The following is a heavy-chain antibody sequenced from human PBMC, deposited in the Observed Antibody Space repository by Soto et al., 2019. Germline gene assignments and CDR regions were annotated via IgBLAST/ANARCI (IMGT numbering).Heavy chain of an antibody. Sequence: SETLSLTCTVSGVPVSSGSYYWSWIRQPPGKGLEWIGYVYYSGNTNYNPSLKSRVTISIDTSDNQFSLKLTSVTAADTAVYYCAREIMGARYGLDVWGQGTTVTVSS. J-gene: IGHJ6*02. CDR2: VYYSGNT. V-gene: IGHV4-61*01. CDR3: AREIMGARYGLDV. CDR1: GVPVSSGSYY. D-gene: IGHD2-8*01.